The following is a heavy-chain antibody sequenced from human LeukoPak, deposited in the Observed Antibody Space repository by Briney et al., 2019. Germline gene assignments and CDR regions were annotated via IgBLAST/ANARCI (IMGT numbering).Heavy chain of an antibody. CDR2: IILIFGIA. CDR1: GGTFSSYA. Sequence: SVKVSCKASGGTFSSYAISWVRQAPGQGLEWMGRIILIFGIANYAQKFQGRVTITADKSTSTAYMELSSLRSEDTAVYYCARVRYSGYDFLWGQGTLVTVSS. CDR3: ARVRYSGYDFL. D-gene: IGHD5-12*01. V-gene: IGHV1-69*04. J-gene: IGHJ4*02.